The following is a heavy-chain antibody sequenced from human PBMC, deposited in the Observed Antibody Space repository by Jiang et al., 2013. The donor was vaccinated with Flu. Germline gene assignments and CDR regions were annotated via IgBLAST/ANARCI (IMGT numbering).Heavy chain of an antibody. CDR1: GFTFSSYA. Sequence: VQLVESGGGVVQPGRSLRLSCAASGFTFSSYAMHWVRQAPGKGLEWVAVISYDGSNKYYADSVKGRFTISRDNSKNTLYLQMNSLRAEDTAVYYCARIDYPTSYYYYGMDVVGPRDHGHRLL. D-gene: IGHD4-11*01. CDR2: ISYDGSNK. V-gene: IGHV3-30*04. J-gene: IGHJ6*02. CDR3: ARIDYPTSYYYYGMDV.